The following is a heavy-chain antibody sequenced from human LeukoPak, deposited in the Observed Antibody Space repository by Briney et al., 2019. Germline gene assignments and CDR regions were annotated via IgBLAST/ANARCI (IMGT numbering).Heavy chain of an antibody. CDR3: ARVPAAAAGMGIDY. CDR2: VTSDGTGA. V-gene: IGHV3-74*01. Sequence: PGGSLRLSCAASGFTFSNYWMDWVRQAPGKGLVRVSRVTSDGTGADYADSVRGRFTISRDNAKNTVYLHMNSLRAEDTAIYYCARVPAAAAGMGIDYWGQGTLVTVSS. J-gene: IGHJ4*02. D-gene: IGHD6-13*01. CDR1: GFTFSNYW.